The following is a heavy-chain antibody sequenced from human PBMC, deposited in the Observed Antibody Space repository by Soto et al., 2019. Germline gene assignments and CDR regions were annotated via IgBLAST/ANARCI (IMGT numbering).Heavy chain of an antibody. J-gene: IGHJ4*01. CDR2: SIPIFGTA. CDR3: ASEPCSGGSCYSS. Sequence: QVQLVQSGAEVKKPGSSVKVSCKASGGTFSSYAISWVRQAPGQGLEWMGGSIPIFGTANYAQKFQGRVTIAAEESTSKAYLELSSMRSEDTAVYYCASEPCSGGSCYSSWCHGTLVTVSS. CDR1: GGTFSSYA. D-gene: IGHD2-15*01. V-gene: IGHV1-69*01.